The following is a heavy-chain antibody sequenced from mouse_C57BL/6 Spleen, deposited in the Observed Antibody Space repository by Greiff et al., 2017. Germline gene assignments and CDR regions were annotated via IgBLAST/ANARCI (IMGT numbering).Heavy chain of an antibody. J-gene: IGHJ4*01. CDR1: GFNIKDYY. D-gene: IGHD1-1*01. Sequence: VQLQQSGAELVKPGASVKLSCTASGFNIKDYYMHWVKQRTEQGLEWIGRIDPEDGETKYAPKFQGKATITADTSANTAYLQLSSLTSEDTAVYYCARSFDTTVVATDAMDYWGQGTSVTVSS. CDR3: ARSFDTTVVATDAMDY. CDR2: IDPEDGET. V-gene: IGHV14-2*01.